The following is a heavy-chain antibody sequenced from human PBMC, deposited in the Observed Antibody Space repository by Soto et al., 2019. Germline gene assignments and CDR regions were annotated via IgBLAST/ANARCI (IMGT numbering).Heavy chain of an antibody. CDR1: GFSLSTSGVG. CDR2: IYWDDDK. Sequence: SGPTLVNPTQTLTLTCTFSGFSLSTSGVGVGWIRQPPGKALDWLALIYWDDDKRYSPSLKSRLTITKDTSKNQVVLTMTNMDPVDTATYYCAHSYYDSSGYYYPYKPYYYYGMDVWGQGTTVTVSS. J-gene: IGHJ6*02. D-gene: IGHD3-22*01. CDR3: AHSYYDSSGYYYPYKPYYYYGMDV. V-gene: IGHV2-5*02.